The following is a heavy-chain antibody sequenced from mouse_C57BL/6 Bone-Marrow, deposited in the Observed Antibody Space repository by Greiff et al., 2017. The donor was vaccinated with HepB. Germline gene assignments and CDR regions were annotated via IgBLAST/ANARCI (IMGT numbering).Heavy chain of an antibody. V-gene: IGHV6-3*01. J-gene: IGHJ1*03. Sequence: EVKLMESGGGLVQPGGSMKLSCVASGFTFSNYWMNWVRQSPEKGLEWVAQIRLKSDNYATHYAESVKGRFTISRDDSKSSVYLQMNNLRAEDTGIYYCTSLFSFWYFDVWGTGTTVTVSS. D-gene: IGHD6-2*01. CDR2: IRLKSDNYAT. CDR3: TSLFSFWYFDV. CDR1: GFTFSNYW.